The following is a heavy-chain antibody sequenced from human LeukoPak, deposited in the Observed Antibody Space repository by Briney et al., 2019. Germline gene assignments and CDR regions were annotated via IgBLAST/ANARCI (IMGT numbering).Heavy chain of an antibody. CDR1: GFTFSSYA. D-gene: IGHD3-22*01. CDR2: INNSGTDT. Sequence: GGSLRLSCAASGFTFSSYAMTRVRQAPGKGLEWVSSINNSGTDTYYEDSVKGRFTISRDNSKNTLYLQMNSLRAEDTAVYYCARDLELGDYYDSSGYSHDAFDIWGQGTMVTVSS. J-gene: IGHJ3*02. CDR3: ARDLELGDYYDSSGYSHDAFDI. V-gene: IGHV3-23*01.